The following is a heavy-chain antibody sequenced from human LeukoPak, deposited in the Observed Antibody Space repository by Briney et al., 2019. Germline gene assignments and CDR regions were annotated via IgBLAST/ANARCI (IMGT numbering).Heavy chain of an antibody. Sequence: SETLSLTCTVSGGSISSYYWSWIRQPAGKGLEWIGRIYTSGSTNYNPSLKSRVTISVDTSKNQFSLKLSSVTAADTAVYYCAASYYYGSGSYYPFFDYWGQGTLVTVSS. D-gene: IGHD3-10*01. V-gene: IGHV4-4*07. CDR3: AASYYYGSGSYYPFFDY. CDR2: IYTSGST. CDR1: GGSISSYY. J-gene: IGHJ4*02.